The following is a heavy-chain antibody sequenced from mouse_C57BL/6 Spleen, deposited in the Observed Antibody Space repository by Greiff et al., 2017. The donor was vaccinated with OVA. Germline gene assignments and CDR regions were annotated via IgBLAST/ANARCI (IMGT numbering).Heavy chain of an antibody. J-gene: IGHJ1*03. CDR3: ARDQGDGYPYWYFDV. Sequence: EVQRVESEGGLVQPGSSMKLSCTASGFTFSDYYMAWVRQVPEKGLEWVANINYDGSSTYYLDSLKNRFIISRDNAKNILYLQMSSLKSEDTATYYCARDQGDGYPYWYFDVWGTGTTVTVSS. D-gene: IGHD2-3*01. CDR1: GFTFSDYY. CDR2: INYDGSST. V-gene: IGHV5-16*01.